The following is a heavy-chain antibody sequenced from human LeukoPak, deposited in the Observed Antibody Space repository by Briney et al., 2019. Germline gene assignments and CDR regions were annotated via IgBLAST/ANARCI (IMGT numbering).Heavy chain of an antibody. J-gene: IGHJ6*02. V-gene: IGHV3-23*01. CDR1: GFTFSSYA. D-gene: IGHD3-22*01. CDR3: AKGANYYDSSGYYYPYYYYYGMDV. CDR2: ISGSGGST. Sequence: GASMRLSCAASGFTFSSYAMSWVRQAPGKGLEWVSAISGSGGSTYYADSVKGRFTISRDNSKNTLYLQMNSLRAEDTAVYYCAKGANYYDSSGYYYPYYYYYGMDVWGQGTTVTVSS.